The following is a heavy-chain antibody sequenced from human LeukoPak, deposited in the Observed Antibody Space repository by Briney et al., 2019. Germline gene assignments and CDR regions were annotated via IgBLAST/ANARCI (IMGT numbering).Heavy chain of an antibody. CDR1: GFTFSSYA. J-gene: IGHJ4*02. CDR3: AKDLADYVWGSYRALDS. D-gene: IGHD3-16*02. CDR2: ISGSGGST. V-gene: IGHV3-23*01. Sequence: GGSLRLSCAASGFTFSSYAMSWVRQAPGKGLEWVSAISGSGGSTYYADSVKGRFTISRDNSKNTLYLQMNSLRAEDTAVYYCAKDLADYVWGSYRALDSWGQGTLVTVSS.